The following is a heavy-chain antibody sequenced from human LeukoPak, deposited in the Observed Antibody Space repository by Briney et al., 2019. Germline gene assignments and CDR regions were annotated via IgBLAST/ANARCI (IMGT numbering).Heavy chain of an antibody. CDR2: IKKDGSEM. CDR1: GLIFSSYW. D-gene: IGHD1-26*01. Sequence: GGSLRLSCAASGLIFSSYWMSWVRQAPGKGLEWVANIKKDGSEMYYVDSVKGRFTISRDNAKNSLYLQMNSLRADDTAVYHCAGQETSSYNGAFDIWGQGTMVTVSS. J-gene: IGHJ3*02. V-gene: IGHV3-7*01. CDR3: AGQETSSYNGAFDI.